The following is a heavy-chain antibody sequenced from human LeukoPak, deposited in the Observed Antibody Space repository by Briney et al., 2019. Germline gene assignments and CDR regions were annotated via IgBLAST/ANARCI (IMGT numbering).Heavy chain of an antibody. D-gene: IGHD1-1*01. Sequence: PGVSLRLSCAASGFTFSTYWMSWVRQTPGKGLECVANIKRDGSEKYYVDSVKGRFTIFRDDQKSSLYLEMNSLKAEATAVYFCPRVYTGNTWHFDYWGQGTLVTVSS. V-gene: IGHV3-7*03. J-gene: IGHJ4*02. CDR3: PRVYTGNTWHFDY. CDR2: IKRDGSEK. CDR1: GFTFSTYW.